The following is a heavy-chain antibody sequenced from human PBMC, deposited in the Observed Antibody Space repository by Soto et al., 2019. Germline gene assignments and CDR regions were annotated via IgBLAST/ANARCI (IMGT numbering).Heavy chain of an antibody. CDR1: GFTFDDYA. Sequence: EVQLVESGGALVQPGRSLRLSCAASGFTFDDYAMHWVRQVPGKGLQWVSGLSWNGVTIGYAASVKGRFTISRDNAKKSLYLQMNGLRPDDTALYYCAASRAYDSSDYSGFHYGMEVWGLGTTVAVSS. V-gene: IGHV3-9*01. CDR3: AASRAYDSSDYSGFHYGMEV. D-gene: IGHD3-22*01. J-gene: IGHJ6*02. CDR2: LSWNGVTI.